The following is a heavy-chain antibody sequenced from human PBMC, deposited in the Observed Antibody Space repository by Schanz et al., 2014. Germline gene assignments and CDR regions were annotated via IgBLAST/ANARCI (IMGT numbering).Heavy chain of an antibody. J-gene: IGHJ4*02. CDR1: GYTFAMYD. Sequence: QVQLVQSGSELKKPGASVKVSCKASGYTFAMYDMNWVRQAPGQGLEWMGWINTNTANPTYAQGFTGRFVYTLDASVTTAYLEISSLKAEDTAVYYCARGYSGYSHXDYWGQGALXXVSS. CDR3: ARGYSGYSHXDY. CDR2: INTNTANP. V-gene: IGHV7-4-1*02. D-gene: IGHD5-12*01.